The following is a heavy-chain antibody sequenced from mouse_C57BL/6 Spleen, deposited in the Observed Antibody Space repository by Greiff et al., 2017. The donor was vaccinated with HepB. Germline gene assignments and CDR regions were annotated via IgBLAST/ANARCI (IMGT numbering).Heavy chain of an antibody. Sequence: QVQLQQPGAELVRPGSSVKLSCKASGYTFTSYWMHWVKQRPIQGLEWIGNIDPSDSETHYNQKFKDKATLTVDKSSSTAYMQLSSLTSEDSAVYYCARSGITTVVAPYAMDYWGQGTSVTGSS. V-gene: IGHV1-52*01. CDR1: GYTFTSYW. D-gene: IGHD1-1*01. CDR3: ARSGITTVVAPYAMDY. J-gene: IGHJ4*01. CDR2: IDPSDSET.